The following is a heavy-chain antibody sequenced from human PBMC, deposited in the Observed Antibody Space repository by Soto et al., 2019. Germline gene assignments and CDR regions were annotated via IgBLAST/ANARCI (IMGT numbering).Heavy chain of an antibody. Sequence: PGGSLRLSCAASGFTFSSYAMSWVRQAPGKGLEWVSVIYSGGSTYYADSVKGRFTISRDNSKNTLYLQMNSLRAEDTAVYYCARRGGAARIYYYYYGMDVWGQGTTVTVSS. CDR1: GFTFSSYA. D-gene: IGHD6-6*01. V-gene: IGHV3-53*01. J-gene: IGHJ6*02. CDR3: ARRGGAARIYYYYYGMDV. CDR2: IYSGGST.